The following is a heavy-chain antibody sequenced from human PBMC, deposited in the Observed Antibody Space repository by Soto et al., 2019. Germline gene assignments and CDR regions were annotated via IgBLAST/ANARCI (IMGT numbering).Heavy chain of an antibody. CDR2: IYYSGST. Sequence: SDTLSLTSTVAGGSVSSGSYYWSWIRQPPGKGLEWIGYIYYSGSTNYNPSLKSRVTISVDTSKNQFSLKLSSVTAADTAVYYCARARGSSTYGPWGQGTVVTV. D-gene: IGHD1-26*01. J-gene: IGHJ5*02. V-gene: IGHV4-61*01. CDR1: GGSVSSGSYY. CDR3: ARARGSSTYGP.